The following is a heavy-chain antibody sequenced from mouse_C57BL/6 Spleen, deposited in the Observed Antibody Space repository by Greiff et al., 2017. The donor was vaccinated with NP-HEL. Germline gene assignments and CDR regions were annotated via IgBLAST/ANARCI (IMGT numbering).Heavy chain of an antibody. J-gene: IGHJ3*01. V-gene: IGHV1-64*01. CDR2: IHPNSGST. CDR1: GYTFTSYW. D-gene: IGHD2-1*01. CDR3: ARGSGNYLWFAY. Sequence: QVQLQQPGAELVKPGASVKLSCKASGYTFTSYWMHWVKQRPGQGLEWIGMIHPNSGSTNYNEKFKSKATLTVDKSSSTAYMQLSSLTSEDSAVYYCARGSGNYLWFAYWGQGTLVTVSA.